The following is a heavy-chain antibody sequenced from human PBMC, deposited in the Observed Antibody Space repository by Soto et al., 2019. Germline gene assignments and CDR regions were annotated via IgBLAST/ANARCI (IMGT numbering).Heavy chain of an antibody. D-gene: IGHD1-26*01. Sequence: QVQLQESGPGLVKPSQTLSLTCTVSSGSISSGGYYWSWIRQHPGKGLEWIGYIYYSGSTYYNPSLKSRVTISVDTSKNQFSLKLSSVTAADTAVYYCARETPPGGAFDIWGQGTMVTVSS. CDR3: ARETPPGGAFDI. CDR2: IYYSGST. V-gene: IGHV4-31*03. CDR1: SGSISSGGYY. J-gene: IGHJ3*02.